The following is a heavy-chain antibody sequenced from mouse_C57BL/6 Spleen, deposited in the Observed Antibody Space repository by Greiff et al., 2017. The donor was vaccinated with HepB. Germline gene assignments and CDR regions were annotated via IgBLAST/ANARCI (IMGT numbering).Heavy chain of an antibody. D-gene: IGHD2-1*01. J-gene: IGHJ4*01. CDR2: ISYSGST. V-gene: IGHV3-1*01. CDR3: AREGYYGNYFSY. CDR1: GYSITSGYD. Sequence: DVQLQESGPGMVKPSQSLSLTCTVTGYSITSGYDWHWIRHFPGNKLEWMGYISYSGSTNYNPSLKSRIPITHDTSKNHFFLKLNSVTTEDTATYYCAREGYYGNYFSYWGQGTSVTVSS.